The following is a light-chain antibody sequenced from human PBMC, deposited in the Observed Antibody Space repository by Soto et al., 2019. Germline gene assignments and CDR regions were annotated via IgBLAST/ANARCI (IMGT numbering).Light chain of an antibody. CDR3: QQRYNWLRP. CDR2: DAS. V-gene: IGKV3-11*01. CDR1: QSVGTY. J-gene: IGKJ2*01. Sequence: EIVLTQSPATLSLSPGERATLSCRTSQSVGTYLAWYDHNPGQAPRLLLYDASHRATGIPARFSGSGSGTDFTLTISSPEPEDCAVYYCQQRYNWLRPFGQGTKLEIK.